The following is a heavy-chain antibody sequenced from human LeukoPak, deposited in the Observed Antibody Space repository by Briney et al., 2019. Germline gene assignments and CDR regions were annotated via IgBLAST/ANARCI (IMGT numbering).Heavy chain of an antibody. Sequence: PSETLSLTCSVSGGSMSDSITWGWVRQPPGKGLEWLANIHDDGRTAPNPSLRSRLTISQDRSKNQFSLKVSSVTAADTAFYYCAKVLTAAGLDVWGLGILVTVSS. J-gene: IGHJ4*02. D-gene: IGHD6-25*01. V-gene: IGHV4/OR15-8*01. CDR3: AKVLTAAGLDV. CDR1: GGSMSDSIT. CDR2: IHDDGRT.